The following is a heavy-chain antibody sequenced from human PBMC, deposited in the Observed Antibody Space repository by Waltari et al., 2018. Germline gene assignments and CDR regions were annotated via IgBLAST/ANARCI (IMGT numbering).Heavy chain of an antibody. CDR3: AREVDYIWGSYRKGGWFDP. CDR2: INHSGST. J-gene: IGHJ5*02. CDR1: GESFSGYP. D-gene: IGHD3-16*02. Sequence: QVQLQQWGAGLLKPSETLSTTGAVYGESFSGYPWSWIRQPPGKGLEWIGEINHSGSTNYNPSLKSRVTISVDTSKNQFSLKLSSVTAADTAVYYCAREVDYIWGSYRKGGWFDPWGQGTLVTVSS. V-gene: IGHV4-34*01.